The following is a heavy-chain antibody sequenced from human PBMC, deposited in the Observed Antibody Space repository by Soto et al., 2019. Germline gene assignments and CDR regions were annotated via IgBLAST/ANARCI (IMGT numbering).Heavy chain of an antibody. J-gene: IGHJ4*02. CDR3: AIATSFSGHHGY. Sequence: QLQLQESGPGLVKPSQTLSLACTVSGGSFSSGGYYWSWIRQLPGKGLEWIGYIYDSGSTYYNPSLKSRFTISLDTSKNQFSLKLSSVTAADTAVYYCAIATSFSGHHGYWGQGTLVTVSS. D-gene: IGHD2-8*02. CDR2: IYDSGST. V-gene: IGHV4-31*03. CDR1: GGSFSSGGYY.